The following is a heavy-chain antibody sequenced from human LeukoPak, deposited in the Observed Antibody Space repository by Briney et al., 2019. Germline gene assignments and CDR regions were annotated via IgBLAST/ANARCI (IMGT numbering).Heavy chain of an antibody. V-gene: IGHV1-2*02. CDR3: ARGYWNHRTASYYYYGMDV. J-gene: IGHJ6*02. D-gene: IGHD1-1*01. CDR2: INPNSGGT. Sequence: ASVTVSCKASGYTFTGYYMHWVRQAPGQGLEWMGWINPNSGGTNYAQKFQGRVTMTRDTSISTAYMELSRLRSDDTAVYYCARGYWNHRTASYYYYGMDVWGQGTTVTVSS. CDR1: GYTFTGYY.